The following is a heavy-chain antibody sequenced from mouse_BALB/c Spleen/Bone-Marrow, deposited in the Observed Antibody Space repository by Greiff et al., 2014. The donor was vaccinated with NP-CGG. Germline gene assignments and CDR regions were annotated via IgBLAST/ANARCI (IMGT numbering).Heavy chain of an antibody. Sequence: VQLQQSGAELVKPGASVKLSCKASGYTFTSYWMHWVKQRPGQGLEWIGETDPSDSYTNYNQKFKGKATLTVDKSSSTAYMQLSSLTPEDSAVYYCAITTVVATGDYWGQGTTLTVSS. CDR3: AITTVVATGDY. D-gene: IGHD1-1*01. CDR2: TDPSDSYT. J-gene: IGHJ2*01. V-gene: IGHV1-69*02. CDR1: GYTFTSYW.